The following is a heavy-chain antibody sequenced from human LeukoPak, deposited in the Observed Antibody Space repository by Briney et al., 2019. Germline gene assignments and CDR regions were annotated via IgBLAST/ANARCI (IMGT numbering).Heavy chain of an antibody. Sequence: SETLSLTCAVSGGSISSSNWWSWVRQPPGKGLEWIGEIYHSGSTNYNPSLKSRVTISVDTSKNQFSLKLSSVTAADTAVYYCARHLLRYWFDPWGQGTLVTVSS. CDR1: GGSISSSNW. V-gene: IGHV4-4*02. J-gene: IGHJ5*02. CDR3: ARHLLRYWFDP. CDR2: IYHSGST.